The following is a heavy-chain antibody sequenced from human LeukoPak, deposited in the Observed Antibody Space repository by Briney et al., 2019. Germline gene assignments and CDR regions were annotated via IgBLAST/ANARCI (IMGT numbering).Heavy chain of an antibody. V-gene: IGHV3-30-3*01. CDR2: ISYDGSNK. J-gene: IGHJ4*02. CDR1: GSTFSSYA. CDR3: ARGKGYFDY. Sequence: GGSLRLSCAASGSTFSSYAMHWVRQAPGKGLEWVAVISYDGSNKYYADSVKGRFTISRDNSKNTLYLQMNSLRAEDTAVYYCARGKGYFDYWGQGTLVTVSS.